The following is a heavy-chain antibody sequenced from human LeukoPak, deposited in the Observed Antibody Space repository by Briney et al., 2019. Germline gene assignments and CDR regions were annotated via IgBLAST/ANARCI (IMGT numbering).Heavy chain of an antibody. CDR1: GGSISSGDYY. CDR2: IYYSGST. CDR3: ARDGGTIFGVGPYYYFDY. V-gene: IGHV4-30-4*08. Sequence: SQTLSLTCTVSGGSISSGDYYWSWIRQPPGKGLEWIGYIYYSGSTYYNPSLKSRVTISVDTSKNQFSLKLSSVTAADTAVYYCARDGGTIFGVGPYYYFDYWGQGTLVTVSS. J-gene: IGHJ4*02. D-gene: IGHD3-3*01.